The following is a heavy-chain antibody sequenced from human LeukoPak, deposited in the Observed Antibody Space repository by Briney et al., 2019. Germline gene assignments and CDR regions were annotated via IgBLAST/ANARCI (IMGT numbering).Heavy chain of an antibody. CDR2: INGDMTAT. Sequence: GGSLRLSCVASGFTLSADWMHWVRQAPGKRPVWVARINGDMTATNYADSVRGRFTISRDNAKSTLYLQMDGLTPDDTAVYFCVRDHWEVPLDYWGQGALVTVSS. CDR1: GFTLSADW. J-gene: IGHJ4*02. CDR3: VRDHWEVPLDY. V-gene: IGHV3-74*01. D-gene: IGHD1-26*01.